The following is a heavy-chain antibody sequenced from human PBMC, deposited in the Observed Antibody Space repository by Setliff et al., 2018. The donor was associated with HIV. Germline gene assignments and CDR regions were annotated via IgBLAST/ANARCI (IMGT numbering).Heavy chain of an antibody. J-gene: IGHJ6*01. D-gene: IGHD1-7*01. CDR1: GGTFSNYA. Sequence: SVKVSCKASGGTFSNYAISWVRQAPGQGLEWMGGIIPIFGSINYAQKFQGRVTITTDESTSTAYMELSSLRSEDTAVYYCARVPNQELYFYGMDVWGKGPRSPSPQ. CDR3: ARVPNQELYFYGMDV. V-gene: IGHV1-69*05. CDR2: IIPIFGSI.